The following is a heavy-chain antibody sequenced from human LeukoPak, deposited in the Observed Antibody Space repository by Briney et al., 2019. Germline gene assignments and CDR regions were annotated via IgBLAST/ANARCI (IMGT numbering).Heavy chain of an antibody. Sequence: SETLSLTCAVYGGSFSGYYWSWIRQPPGKGLEWIGEINDIGNTNYDPSLGSRVTISVDTSKNQVSLSLTSATAADTAVYFCARLGSVGYYNYQYMDIWGNGTTVTVSS. CDR3: ARLGSVGYYNYQYMDI. CDR2: INDIGNT. V-gene: IGHV4-34*01. CDR1: GGSFSGYY. D-gene: IGHD3-10*01. J-gene: IGHJ6*03.